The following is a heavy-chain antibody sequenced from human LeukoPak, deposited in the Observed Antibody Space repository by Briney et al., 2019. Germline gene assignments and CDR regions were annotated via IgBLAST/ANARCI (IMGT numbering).Heavy chain of an antibody. CDR2: ISRDSGFI. D-gene: IGHD1-26*01. CDR3: ARDPSGGSYTGYFDS. J-gene: IGHJ4*02. CDR1: EFIFSDYD. V-gene: IGHV3-21*01. Sequence: PGGSLRLSCAASEFIFSDYDLNWFRQAPGKGLEWVSSISRDSGFIYYADSVKGRFTISRDNAQNSLYLQMNSLRAEDPALYYCARDPSGGSYTGYFDSWGQGTLVTVSS.